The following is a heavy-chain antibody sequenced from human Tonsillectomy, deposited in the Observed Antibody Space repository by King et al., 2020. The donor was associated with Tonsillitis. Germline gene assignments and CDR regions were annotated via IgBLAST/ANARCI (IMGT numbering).Heavy chain of an antibody. CDR1: GYTFTSHY. CDR2: INPSGGST. V-gene: IGHV1-46*01. CDR3: AFIYDILTGYYPPAPYSGMDV. D-gene: IGHD3-9*01. Sequence: QLVQSGAEVKKPGASVKVSCKASGYTFTSHYMHWVRQAPGQGLEWMGIINPSGGSTSYAQKFQGRVTMTRDTSTSTVYMELSSLRSEDTAVYYCAFIYDILTGYYPPAPYSGMDVWGQGTTVTVSS. J-gene: IGHJ6*02.